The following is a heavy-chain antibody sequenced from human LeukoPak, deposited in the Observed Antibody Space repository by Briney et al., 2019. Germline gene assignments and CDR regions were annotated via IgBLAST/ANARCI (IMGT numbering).Heavy chain of an antibody. CDR3: ARALRSPGDSVLDY. J-gene: IGHJ4*02. Sequence: PGGSLRLSCAASGFTLSSNYMQWVRQAPGKGLVWVSRISLDGSDTTYADFAKGRFTISRDNAKSTVYLEMTSLRAEDTAVYYCARALRSPGDSVLDYWGQGALVTVSS. D-gene: IGHD3-10*01. V-gene: IGHV3-74*03. CDR1: GFTLSSNY. CDR2: ISLDGSDT.